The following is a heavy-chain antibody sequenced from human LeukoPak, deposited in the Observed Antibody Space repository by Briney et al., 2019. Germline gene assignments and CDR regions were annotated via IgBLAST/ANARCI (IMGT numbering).Heavy chain of an antibody. D-gene: IGHD6-13*01. V-gene: IGHV3-48*01. J-gene: IGHJ5*02. CDR3: AKDPNSSARGVNWFDP. CDR2: ITSSSGTM. CDR1: GFTLSSYS. Sequence: PGGSLRLSCAASGFTLSSYSMNWVRQAPGKGLEWVSYITSSSGTMYYADSVKGRFTISRDNSKNTLYLQMNSLRAEDTAFYYCAKDPNSSARGVNWFDPWGQGTLVTVSS.